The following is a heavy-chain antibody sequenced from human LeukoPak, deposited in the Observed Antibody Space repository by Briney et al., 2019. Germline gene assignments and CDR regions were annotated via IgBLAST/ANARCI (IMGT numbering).Heavy chain of an antibody. Sequence: SVKVSRKASGGTFSSYAISWVRQAPGQGLEWMGRIIPIFGTANYAQRFQGRVTITTDESTSTAYMELSSLRSEDTAVYYCARAKGELRAFDIWGQGTMVTVSS. CDR1: GGTFSSYA. D-gene: IGHD1-26*01. CDR3: ARAKGELRAFDI. V-gene: IGHV1-69*05. CDR2: IIPIFGTA. J-gene: IGHJ3*02.